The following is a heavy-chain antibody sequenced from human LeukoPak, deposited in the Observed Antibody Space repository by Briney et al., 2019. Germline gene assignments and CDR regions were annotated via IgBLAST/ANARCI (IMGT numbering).Heavy chain of an antibody. CDR3: ARDRGVVGASYFDY. J-gene: IGHJ4*02. D-gene: IGHD1-26*01. V-gene: IGHV1-18*01. Sequence: GASVKVSCKASGYTFTSYGFSWVRQAPGQGLEWMGWVSAYNGNTNYAQKFQGRVTITADKSTSTAYMELSSLRSEDTAVYYCARDRGVVGASYFDYWGQGTLVTVSS. CDR1: GYTFTSYG. CDR2: VSAYNGNT.